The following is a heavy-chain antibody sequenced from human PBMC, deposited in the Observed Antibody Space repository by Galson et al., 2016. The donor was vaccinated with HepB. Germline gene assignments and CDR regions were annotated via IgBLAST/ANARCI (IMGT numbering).Heavy chain of an antibody. Sequence: SETLSLTCAVYGGSFSGYYWSWIRQPPGKGLEWIGEINHSGSTNYNPSLKSRVTISVDTSKNQFSLKLSSVTAADTAVYFCAREDWYFDLWGRGTLVTVSS. CDR3: AREDWYFDL. V-gene: IGHV4-34*01. J-gene: IGHJ2*01. CDR1: GGSFSGYY. CDR2: INHSGST.